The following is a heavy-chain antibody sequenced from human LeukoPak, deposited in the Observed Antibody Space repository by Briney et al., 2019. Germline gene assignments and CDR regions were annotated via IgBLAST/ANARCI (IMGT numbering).Heavy chain of an antibody. J-gene: IGHJ3*02. CDR2: IYHSGST. Sequence: SETLSLTCTVSGYSISSGYYWGWIRQPPGKGLEWIGSIYHSGSTYYNPSLKSRVTISVDTSKNQFSLKLSSVTAADTAVYYCARGAPGRGATPMLIRTDAFDIWGQGTMVTVSS. CDR3: ARGAPGRGATPMLIRTDAFDI. D-gene: IGHD3-16*01. CDR1: GYSISSGYY. V-gene: IGHV4-38-2*02.